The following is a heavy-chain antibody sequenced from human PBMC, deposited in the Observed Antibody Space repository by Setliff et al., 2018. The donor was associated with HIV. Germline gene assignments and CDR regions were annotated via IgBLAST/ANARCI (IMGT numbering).Heavy chain of an antibody. CDR2: IYHSEST. CDR1: GYSISSGYY. J-gene: IGHJ4*02. Sequence: SETLSLTCAVSGYSISSGYYWGWIRQPPGKGPEWIGSIYHSESTYYNPSLKSRVTISVDTSKNQFSLKLSSVTAADTAVYYCARGRTLYSGYEGWGQGTLVTVSS. D-gene: IGHD5-12*01. CDR3: ARGRTLYSGYEG. V-gene: IGHV4-38-2*01.